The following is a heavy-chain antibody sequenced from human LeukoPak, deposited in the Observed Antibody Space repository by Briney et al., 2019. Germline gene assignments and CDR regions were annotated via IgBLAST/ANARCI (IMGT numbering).Heavy chain of an antibody. J-gene: IGHJ4*02. D-gene: IGHD3-10*01. CDR1: GFTVSSNY. Sequence: PGGSLRLSCAASGFTVSSNYMSWARQAPGKGLEWVSVIYSGGSTYYADSVKGRFTISRDNSKNTLYLQMNSLRVEDTAVYFCAKRGIVIRAVIIIGFHKEAYYFDYWGQGILVTVSS. CDR3: AKRGIVIRAVIIIGFHKEAYYFDY. V-gene: IGHV3-53*01. CDR2: IYSGGST.